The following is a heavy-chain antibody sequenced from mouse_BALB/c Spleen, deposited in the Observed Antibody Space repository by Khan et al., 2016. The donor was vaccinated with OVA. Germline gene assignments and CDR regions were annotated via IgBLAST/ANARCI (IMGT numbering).Heavy chain of an antibody. Sequence: VQLQESGPGLVAPSQSLSITCTVSGFSLSRYDIHWFRQPPGKGLEWLGVIWGGGGTDFNSTLKIRLSISKDNSKSQVFLKMNSLQTDDTAMYYCARAYYRFDGYYAMDYWGQGTSVTVSS. V-gene: IGHV2-6-4*01. CDR1: GFSLSRYD. D-gene: IGHD2-14*01. CDR2: IWGGGGT. J-gene: IGHJ4*01. CDR3: ARAYYRFDGYYAMDY.